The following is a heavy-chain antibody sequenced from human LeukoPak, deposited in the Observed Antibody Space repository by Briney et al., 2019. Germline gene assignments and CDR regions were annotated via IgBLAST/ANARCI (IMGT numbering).Heavy chain of an antibody. CDR3: ARGPYSYDSSGAFDI. CDR1: GGSISSYY. D-gene: IGHD3-22*01. J-gene: IGHJ3*02. CDR2: IYYSGST. V-gene: IGHV4-59*08. Sequence: SETLSLTCTVSGGSISSYYWSWVRQPPGKGLEWIGYIYYSGSTNYNPSLTSRVTISVDTSKNQFSLKLSSVTAADTAVYFCARGPYSYDSSGAFDIWGQGTMVTVSS.